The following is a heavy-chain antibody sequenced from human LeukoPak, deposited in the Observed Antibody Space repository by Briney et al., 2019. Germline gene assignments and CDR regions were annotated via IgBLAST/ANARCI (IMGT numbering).Heavy chain of an antibody. CDR2: IYHSGVA. Sequence: KPSETLSLTCTVSGGSISSGGYTWNWIRQPPGKGLEWIGYIYHSGVAYYNPSLKSRATISGDRSKSFFSLNLSSVTAADTAVYYCAREPYGSGNYKFFDLWGRGILVTVSS. D-gene: IGHD3-10*01. V-gene: IGHV4-30-2*01. J-gene: IGHJ2*01. CDR1: GGSISSGGYT. CDR3: AREPYGSGNYKFFDL.